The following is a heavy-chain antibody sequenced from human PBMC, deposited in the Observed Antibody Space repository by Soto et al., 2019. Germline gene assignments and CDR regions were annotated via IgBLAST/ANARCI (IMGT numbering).Heavy chain of an antibody. CDR3: ARVGRYYDSGVWGGYFEY. J-gene: IGHJ4*02. D-gene: IGHD3-22*01. V-gene: IGHV4-31*03. Sequence: QVQLQESGPGLVKPSQTLSLTCTVSGGSISSGGYYWSWIRQDPGKGLEWIGYLYYSGVTYYNPSLKSRVTISVDTSKNQFSLKLNSVTAADTAVYHCARVGRYYDSGVWGGYFEYWGQGTLVTVTS. CDR2: LYYSGVT. CDR1: GGSISSGGYY.